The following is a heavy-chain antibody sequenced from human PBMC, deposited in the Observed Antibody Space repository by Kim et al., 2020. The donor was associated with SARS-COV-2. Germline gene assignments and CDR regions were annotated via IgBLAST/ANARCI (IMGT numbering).Heavy chain of an antibody. Sequence: GGSLRLSCAASGFTFSSYAMHWVRQAPGKGLEWVAVISYDGSNKYYADSVKGRFTISRDNSKNTLYLQMNSLRAEDTAVYYCARYSGSYWGVNAFDIWG. V-gene: IGHV3-30-3*01. J-gene: IGHJ3*02. CDR1: GFTFSSYA. CDR3: ARYSGSYWGVNAFDI. D-gene: IGHD1-26*01. CDR2: ISYDGSNK.